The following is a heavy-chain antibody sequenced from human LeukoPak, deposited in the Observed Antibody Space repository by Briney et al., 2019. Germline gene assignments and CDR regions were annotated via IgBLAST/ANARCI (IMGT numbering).Heavy chain of an antibody. CDR3: AREGWNDDLDY. Sequence: GGSLRLSCAASGFSFSTDTVNWVRQAPGKGLEWVSYILSSGKTIYYADSVKGRFTISRDNAKNSLYLQMNSLRAEDTAVYYCAREGWNDDLDYWGQGTLVTVSS. J-gene: IGHJ4*02. D-gene: IGHD1-1*01. CDR2: ILSSGKTI. CDR1: GFSFSTDT. V-gene: IGHV3-48*04.